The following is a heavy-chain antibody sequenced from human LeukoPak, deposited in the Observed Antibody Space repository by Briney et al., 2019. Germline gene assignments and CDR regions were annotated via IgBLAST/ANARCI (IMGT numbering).Heavy chain of an antibody. V-gene: IGHV3-48*03. J-gene: IGHJ3*02. CDR3: ARDRIQLWLSDFPDAFDI. Sequence: GGSLRLSCAASGFTFSSYAMSWVRQAPGKGLEWVSYISSSGSTIYYADSVKGRFTISRDNAKNSLYLQMNSLRAEDTAVYYCARDRIQLWLSDFPDAFDIWGQGTMVTVSS. CDR2: ISSSGSTI. CDR1: GFTFSSYA. D-gene: IGHD5-18*01.